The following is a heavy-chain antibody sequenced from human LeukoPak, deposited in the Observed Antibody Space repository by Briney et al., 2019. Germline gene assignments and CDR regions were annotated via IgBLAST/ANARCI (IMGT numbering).Heavy chain of an antibody. CDR2: IYYSGST. D-gene: IGHD1-26*01. J-gene: IGHJ4*02. CDR1: GGSISSYP. V-gene: IGHV4-59*01. CDR3: ARGQYSGSCFDN. Sequence: PSETLSLTCTVSGGSISSYPWSWIRQPPGKGLEWNGYIYYSGSTNYNPSLKSRVTILVDTSKNQFSLKVSSVTAADTAVYYCARGQYSGSCFDNWGQGSLVTVSS.